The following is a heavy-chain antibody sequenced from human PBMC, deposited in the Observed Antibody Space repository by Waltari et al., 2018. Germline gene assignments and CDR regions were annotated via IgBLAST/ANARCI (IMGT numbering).Heavy chain of an antibody. CDR2: IIPIFGTA. D-gene: IGHD3-10*01. CDR3: ARDLRGSPYYYYYGMDV. Sequence: QVQLVQSGAEVKKPGSSVKVSCKASGGTFSSYAISWVRQAPGQGLEWMGRIIPIFGTANYAQKFQGRVTITADKSTSTAYMELSSLRSEDTAVYYCARDLRGSPYYYYYGMDVWGQGTTVTVSS. CDR1: GGTFSSYA. J-gene: IGHJ6*02. V-gene: IGHV1-69*08.